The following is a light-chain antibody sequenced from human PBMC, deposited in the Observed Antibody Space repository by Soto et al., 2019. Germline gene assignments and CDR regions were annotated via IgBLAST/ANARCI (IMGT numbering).Light chain of an antibody. J-gene: IGKJ1*01. CDR1: QSVSSN. Sequence: EIVITQSPATLSVSPGERATLSCRASQSVSSNLAWYQQKPGQAPRLLIFGASTRATGIPARFSGSGSGTEFTLSISSLQSEDCALYYCQQYNNWPPWTFGQGTKVDI. CDR3: QQYNNWPPWT. CDR2: GAS. V-gene: IGKV3-15*01.